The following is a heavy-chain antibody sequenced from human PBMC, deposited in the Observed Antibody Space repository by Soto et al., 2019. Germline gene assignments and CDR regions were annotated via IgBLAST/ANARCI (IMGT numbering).Heavy chain of an antibody. J-gene: IGHJ6*02. Sequence: GGSLRLSCAASGFTFSSYAMSWVRQAPGKWLEWVSAISGSGGSTYYADSVKGRFTISRDNSKNTLYLQMNSLRAEDTAVYYCAKALIPSNYDILTGYQTYYYYYGMDVWGQGTTVTVSS. CDR3: AKALIPSNYDILTGYQTYYYYYGMDV. CDR2: ISGSGGST. CDR1: GFTFSSYA. V-gene: IGHV3-23*01. D-gene: IGHD3-9*01.